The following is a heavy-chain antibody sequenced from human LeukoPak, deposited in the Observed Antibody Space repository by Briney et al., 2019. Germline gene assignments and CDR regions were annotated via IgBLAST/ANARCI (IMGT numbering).Heavy chain of an antibody. Sequence: SETLSLTCTVSGGSISSSSYYWGWIRQPPGKGLEWIGSIYYSGSTYYNPSLKSRVTISVDASKNQFSLKLSSVTAADTAVYYCARGVATSGKLYYMDVWGKGTTVTVSS. J-gene: IGHJ6*03. CDR1: GGSISSSSYY. CDR2: IYYSGST. V-gene: IGHV4-39*07. CDR3: ARGVATSGKLYYMDV. D-gene: IGHD5-12*01.